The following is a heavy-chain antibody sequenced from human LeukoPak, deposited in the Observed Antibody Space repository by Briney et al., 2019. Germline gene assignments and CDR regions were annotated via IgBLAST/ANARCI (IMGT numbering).Heavy chain of an antibody. CDR2: IKHDGSDK. J-gene: IGHJ4*02. Sequence: PGGSLRLSCAASGFTVSSNYMSWVRQAPGKGLEWVANIKHDGSDKYYPDSVKGRFTISRDNTKKSLYLQMNSLTADDTAVYYCVRGSIWSPDNWGQGTLVTVSS. CDR1: GFTVSSNY. CDR3: VRGSIWSPDN. D-gene: IGHD3-10*01. V-gene: IGHV3-7*04.